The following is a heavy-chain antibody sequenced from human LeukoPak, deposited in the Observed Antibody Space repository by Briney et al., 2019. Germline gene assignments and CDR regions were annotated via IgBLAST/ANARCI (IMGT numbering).Heavy chain of an antibody. CDR3: ARGAPRYYYDSSGYYFFDY. CDR1: GGSFSGYY. J-gene: IGHJ4*02. CDR2: INHSGST. D-gene: IGHD3-22*01. V-gene: IGHV4-34*01. Sequence: KPSETLSLTCAVYGGSFSGYYWSWIRQPPGKGLEWIGEINHSGSTNYNPSLKSRVTISVDTSKNQFSLKLSSVTAADTAVYYCARGAPRYYYDSSGYYFFDYWGQGTLVTVSS.